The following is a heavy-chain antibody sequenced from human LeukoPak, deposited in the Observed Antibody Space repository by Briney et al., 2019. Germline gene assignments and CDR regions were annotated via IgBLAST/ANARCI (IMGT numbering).Heavy chain of an antibody. CDR3: AKRSPHSYYYDSSGYEPNFDY. CDR1: GFTFSSYG. CDR2: ISGSGGST. J-gene: IGHJ4*02. Sequence: GGSLRLSCAASGFTFSSYGMSWVRQAPGKGLEWVSAISGSGGSTYYADSVKGRFTISRDNSKNTLYLQMNSLRAEDTAVYYCAKRSPHSYYYDSSGYEPNFDYWGQGTLVTVSS. V-gene: IGHV3-23*01. D-gene: IGHD3-22*01.